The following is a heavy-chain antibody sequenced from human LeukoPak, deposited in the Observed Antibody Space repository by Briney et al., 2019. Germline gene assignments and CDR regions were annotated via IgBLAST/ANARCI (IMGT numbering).Heavy chain of an antibody. CDR3: ARDLSDYGGSPDAFDI. Sequence: KPSETLSLTCTVSGGSISSGGYYWSWIRQPPGKGLEWIGYIYHSGSTYYNPSLKSRVTISVDRSKNQFSLKLSSVTAADAAVYYCARDLSDYGGSPDAFDIWGQGTMVTVSS. J-gene: IGHJ3*02. V-gene: IGHV4-30-2*01. D-gene: IGHD4-23*01. CDR2: IYHSGST. CDR1: GGSISSGGYY.